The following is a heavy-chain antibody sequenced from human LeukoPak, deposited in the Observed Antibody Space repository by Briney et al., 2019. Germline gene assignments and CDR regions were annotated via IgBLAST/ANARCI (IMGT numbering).Heavy chain of an antibody. CDR2: ISGSGGST. D-gene: IGHD5-12*01. CDR1: GFTFSSYA. J-gene: IGHJ4*02. V-gene: IGHV3-23*01. Sequence: GGSLRLSCAASGFTFSSYAMSWVRQAPGKGLEWVSAISGSGGSTYYADSVKGWFTISRDNSKNTLYLQMNSLRAEDTAVYYCAKICGYDYALFDYWGQGTLVTVSS. CDR3: AKICGYDYALFDY.